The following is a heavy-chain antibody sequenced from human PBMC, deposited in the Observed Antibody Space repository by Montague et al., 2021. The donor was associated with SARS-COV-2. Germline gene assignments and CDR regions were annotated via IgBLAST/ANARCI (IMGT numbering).Heavy chain of an antibody. CDR2: INYSGNT. Sequence: SETLSLTCTVSGGSITSGTYYWGWVRQPPGMGREWIGTINYSGNTYYNPSLKSRVTISVDTSKNQFSLKVTSVTAADTAVYYCERRAQWQLSWFFVLWGRGTLVTVYS. CDR3: ERRAQWQLSWFFVL. D-gene: IGHD6-19*01. V-gene: IGHV4-39*01. J-gene: IGHJ2*01. CDR1: GGSITSGTYY.